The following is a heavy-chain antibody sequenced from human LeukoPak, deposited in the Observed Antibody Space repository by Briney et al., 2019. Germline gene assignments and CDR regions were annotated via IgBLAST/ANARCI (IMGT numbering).Heavy chain of an antibody. CDR2: ISYDGSNK. CDR3: AKQGDSGYAPG. D-gene: IGHD5-12*01. V-gene: IGHV3-30*18. J-gene: IGHJ4*02. CDR1: GFTFSSYG. Sequence: PGRSLRLSCAPSGFTFSSYGMHWVRQAPGKGLEWVAVISYDGSNKYYADSVKGRFTISRDNSKNTLYLQMNSLRAEDTAVYYCAKQGDSGYAPGWGQGTLVTVSS.